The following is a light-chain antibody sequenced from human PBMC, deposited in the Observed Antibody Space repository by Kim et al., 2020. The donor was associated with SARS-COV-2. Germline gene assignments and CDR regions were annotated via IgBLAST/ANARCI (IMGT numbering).Light chain of an antibody. CDR3: ATWDVTLNGWV. CDR2: NDN. Sequence: GQRVTIYCSGSSCNVRRHCVNWYQQLPGTAPKVFIYNDNQRPSGVPDRFSGSRSGTSASLAISGLQSEDEADYYCATWDVTLNGWVFGGGTQLTVL. CDR1: SCNVRRHC. V-gene: IGLV1-44*01. J-gene: IGLJ3*02.